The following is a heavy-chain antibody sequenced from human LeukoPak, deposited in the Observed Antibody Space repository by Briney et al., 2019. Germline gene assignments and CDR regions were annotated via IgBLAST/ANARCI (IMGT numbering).Heavy chain of an antibody. CDR2: INHSGST. V-gene: IGHV4-34*01. D-gene: IGHD4-11*01. CDR1: GGSFSGYY. CDR3: ARVVTTVTTVIDY. J-gene: IGHJ4*02. Sequence: SETLSLTCAVYGGSFSGYYWSWIRQPPGKGLEWIGEINHSGSTNYNPSLKSRVTISVDTSKNQFSLKLSSVTAADTAVYYCARVVTTVTTVIDYWGQGTLVTVSS.